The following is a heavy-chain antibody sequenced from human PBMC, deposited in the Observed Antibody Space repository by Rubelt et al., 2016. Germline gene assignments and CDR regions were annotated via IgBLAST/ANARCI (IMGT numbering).Heavy chain of an antibody. V-gene: IGHV4-31*03. J-gene: IGHJ4*02. D-gene: IGHD3-3*01. CDR2: IYYSGST. Sequence: QVQLQESGPGLVKPSQTLSLTCTVSGGSISSGGYYWSWIRQHPGKGLEWIGYIYYSGSTYYNPSLKSRVTISVDTSKNQFSLKLSSVTAADTAGYYCARGRFLEWLPPDYWGQGTLVTVSS. CDR1: GGSISSGGYY. CDR3: ARGRFLEWLPPDY.